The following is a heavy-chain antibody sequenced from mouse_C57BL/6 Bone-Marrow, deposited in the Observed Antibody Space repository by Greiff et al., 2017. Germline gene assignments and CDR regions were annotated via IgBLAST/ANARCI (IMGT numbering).Heavy chain of an antibody. Sequence: QVQLQQPGAELVMPGASVKLSCKASGYTFTSYWMHWVKQRPGQGLEWIGEIDPSDSYTNSNQKFKGKSTLTVDKSSSTAYMQLSSLTSEDSAVYDCARRESDGSSFDYAMDYWGQGTSVTVSS. D-gene: IGHD1-1*01. J-gene: IGHJ4*01. V-gene: IGHV1-69*01. CDR1: GYTFTSYW. CDR3: ARRESDGSSFDYAMDY. CDR2: IDPSDSYT.